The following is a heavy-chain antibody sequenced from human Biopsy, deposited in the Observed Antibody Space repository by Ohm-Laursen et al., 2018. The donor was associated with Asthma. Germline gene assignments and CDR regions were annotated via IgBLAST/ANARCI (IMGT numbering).Heavy chain of an antibody. D-gene: IGHD3-10*01. CDR3: ARAVDYSHYYGIDV. J-gene: IGHJ6*02. V-gene: IGHV1-18*01. CDR2: ISVYNGNT. CDR1: GYTFNSAG. Sequence: ASVKVSCKTSGYTFNSAGITWVRQAPGQGLEWMGWISVYNGNTKVAQKLQDRVTMITDTSTSTAYMELRSLRSDGTAVYFCARAVDYSHYYGIDVWGQGTTVTVS.